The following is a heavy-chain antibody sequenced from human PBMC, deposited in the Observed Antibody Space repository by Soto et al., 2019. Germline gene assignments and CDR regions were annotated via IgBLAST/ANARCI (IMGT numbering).Heavy chain of an antibody. CDR2: LRTSGDGGTT. D-gene: IGHD3-10*01. CDR1: VFTFSSYS. Sequence: EVQLLESGGGLLQPGGSLRLSCAASVFTFSSYSMSWVRQAPGKGLEWVSGLRTSGDGGTTYYADSVKVRFTISRDNSKNMLFLQMNSLRAEDTAIYSCAKKVNSGPGSQYFDYWGQGTLVTVSS. J-gene: IGHJ4*02. V-gene: IGHV3-23*01. CDR3: AKKVNSGPGSQYFDY.